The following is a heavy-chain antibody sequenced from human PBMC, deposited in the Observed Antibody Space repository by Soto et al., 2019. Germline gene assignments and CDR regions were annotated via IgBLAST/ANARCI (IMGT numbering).Heavy chain of an antibody. Sequence: EVQLVESGGGLEQPGRSLRLSCAASGFTFDDYAMHWVRQAPGKGLEWVSSISWNSGNIGYADSVKGRFTISRDNAKNSLYLQMNSLRPEDTALYYCAKGSSTTNFSYFDYWGQGNLVTVSS. J-gene: IGHJ4*02. CDR2: ISWNSGNI. CDR3: AKGSSTTNFSYFDY. CDR1: GFTFDDYA. D-gene: IGHD2-2*01. V-gene: IGHV3-9*01.